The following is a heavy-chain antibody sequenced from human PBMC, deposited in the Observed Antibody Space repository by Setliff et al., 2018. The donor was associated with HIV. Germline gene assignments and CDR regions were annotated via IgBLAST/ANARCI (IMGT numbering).Heavy chain of an antibody. D-gene: IGHD2-21*02. CDR2: ISSSGTTI. Sequence: GGSLRLSCTASGFTFSDYYMSWIRQSPGKGLEWISYISSSGTTIYYADSVKGRFTISRDNAKNSLYLEMNSLRAEETAVYYCARDRGNSSYFQHWGQGALVTVSS. CDR1: GFTFSDYY. CDR3: ARDRGNSSYFQH. J-gene: IGHJ1*01. V-gene: IGHV3-11*04.